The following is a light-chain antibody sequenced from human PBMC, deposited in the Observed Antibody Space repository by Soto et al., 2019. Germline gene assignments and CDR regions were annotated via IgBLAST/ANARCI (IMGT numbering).Light chain of an antibody. CDR3: QQSYSTPRT. J-gene: IGKJ1*01. CDR2: ATS. Sequence: DIQMTQSPSSLSASVGDRVTITCRASQSIRTYLNWYQQKPGQAPKVLISATSNLQTGVPSRFSGSGSGTDFTLTISSLQPEDFGTYYCQQSYSTPRTFGQGTKVDIK. CDR1: QSIRTY. V-gene: IGKV1-39*01.